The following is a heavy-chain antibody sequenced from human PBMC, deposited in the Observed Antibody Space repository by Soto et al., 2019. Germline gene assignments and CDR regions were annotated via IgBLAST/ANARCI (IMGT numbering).Heavy chain of an antibody. V-gene: IGHV3-30*18. D-gene: IGHD4-4*01. CDR3: ANDETASDYSNYHLA. Sequence: PGGSLRLSCAASGFTFSSYGMHWVRQAPGKGLEWVAVISYDGSNKYYADSVKGRFTISRDNSKNTLYLQMNSLRAEDTAVYYCANDETASDYSNYHLAWGKGTLVTV. CDR1: GFTFSSYG. CDR2: ISYDGSNK. J-gene: IGHJ5*02.